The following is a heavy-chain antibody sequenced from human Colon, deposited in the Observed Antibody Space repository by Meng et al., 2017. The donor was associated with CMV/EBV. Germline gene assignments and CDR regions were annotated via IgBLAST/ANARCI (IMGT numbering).Heavy chain of an antibody. J-gene: IGHJ4*02. CDR2: INGGGSST. Sequence: SCLASGVTFHNYWMHWVREGPGKGLVWVSRINGGGSSTNYADAVKGRFPISRDNAKNTLYLQMNSLRVEDTAVYYCVREGAYGDFDYWGQGTLVTVSS. CDR1: GVTFHNYW. D-gene: IGHD5-12*01. V-gene: IGHV3-74*01. CDR3: VREGAYGDFDY.